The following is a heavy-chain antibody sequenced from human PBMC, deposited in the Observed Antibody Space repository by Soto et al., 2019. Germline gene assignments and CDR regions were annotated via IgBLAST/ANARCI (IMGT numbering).Heavy chain of an antibody. CDR2: MNPGSGNT. Sequence: QVQLVQSGAEVKEPGASVKVSCKASGYTFTNYDISWVRQATGQGLEWMGCMNPGSGNTGYAHKFQGRVTMTRNLSISTAYMELSRLASDDTAIYDCARMASSGSLNWFDPWGQGTLVTVSS. V-gene: IGHV1-8*01. D-gene: IGHD3-10*01. CDR1: GYTFTNYD. J-gene: IGHJ5*02. CDR3: ARMASSGSLNWFDP.